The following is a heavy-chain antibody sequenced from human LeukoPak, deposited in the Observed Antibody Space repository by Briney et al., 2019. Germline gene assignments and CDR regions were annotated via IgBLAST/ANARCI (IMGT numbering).Heavy chain of an antibody. V-gene: IGHV3-30*03. CDR3: ARSPHNFYYDSSGYHPLDTFDM. J-gene: IGHJ3*02. Sequence: GSLRLSCAASGLTFSSYGMHWVRQAPGKGLEWVAVISYDGSKTYYVDSVKGRFTISRDKSKSTLYLQMDSLRPEDTAVYYCARSPHNFYYDSSGYHPLDTFDMWGQGTMVTVSS. CDR2: ISYDGSKT. CDR1: GLTFSSYG. D-gene: IGHD3-22*01.